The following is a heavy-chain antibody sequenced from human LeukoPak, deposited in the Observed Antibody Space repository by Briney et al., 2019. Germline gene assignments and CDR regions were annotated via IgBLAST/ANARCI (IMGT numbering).Heavy chain of an antibody. J-gene: IGHJ1*01. CDR2: ISAYNGNT. CDR1: GYTFTSYG. V-gene: IGHV1-18*01. D-gene: IGHD3-9*01. CDR3: ARDWAPLTGYYSAEYFQH. Sequence: ASVKVCCKASGYTFTSYGISWVRQAPGQGLEWMGWISAYNGNTNYAQKLQGRVTMTTDTSTSTAYMELRSLRSDDTAVYYCARDWAPLTGYYSAEYFQHWGQGTLVTVSS.